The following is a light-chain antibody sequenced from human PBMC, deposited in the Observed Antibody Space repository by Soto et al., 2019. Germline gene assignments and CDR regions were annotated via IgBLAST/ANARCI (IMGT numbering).Light chain of an antibody. CDR2: EVS. Sequence: QSALTQAPSVSGSPGQSVAIACTGTSSDVGSYNCVSWYQQPPGAAPKLMIYEVSNRPSGVPDRFSGSKSGNTASLTISGLQGEDEADYYCNSYTGSSTYVFGTGTKLTVL. V-gene: IGLV2-18*02. CDR3: NSYTGSSTYV. CDR1: SSDVGSYNC. J-gene: IGLJ1*01.